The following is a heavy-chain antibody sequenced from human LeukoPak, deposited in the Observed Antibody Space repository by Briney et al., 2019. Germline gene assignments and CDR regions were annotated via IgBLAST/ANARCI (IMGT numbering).Heavy chain of an antibody. J-gene: IGHJ5*02. D-gene: IGHD3-22*01. V-gene: IGHV1-18*01. Sequence: ASVKVSCKASGYTFTSYGISWVRQAPGQGLEWMGWISAYNGNTNYAQKLQGRVTMTTDTSTSTAYMELRSLRSDDTAAYYCARYYYDSSVLNWFDPWGQGTLVTVSS. CDR2: ISAYNGNT. CDR1: GYTFTSYG. CDR3: ARYYYDSSVLNWFDP.